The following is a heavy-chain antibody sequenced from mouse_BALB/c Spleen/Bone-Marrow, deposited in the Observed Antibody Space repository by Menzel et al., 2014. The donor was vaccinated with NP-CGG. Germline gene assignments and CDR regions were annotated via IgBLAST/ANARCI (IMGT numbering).Heavy chain of an antibody. V-gene: IGHV14-3*02. D-gene: IGHD4-1*01. J-gene: IGHJ4*01. CDR3: ARWEYYAINF. CDR1: GFNIKDTY. CDR2: IDPANGNT. Sequence: CGAELVTPGASVKFSCTASGFNIKDTYMHWVKQRPEQGLEWIGRIDPANGNTKYDPKFQGKATITADTSSNTAYLQLSSLTSEDTAVYYCARWEYYAINFWGKGTSVTVPA.